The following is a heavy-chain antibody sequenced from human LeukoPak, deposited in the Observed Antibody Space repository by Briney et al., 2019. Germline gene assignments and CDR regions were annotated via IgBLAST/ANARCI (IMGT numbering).Heavy chain of an antibody. Sequence: SETLSLTCTVSGGPISRSIYYWGWIRQPPGKGLEWIASIFYTGKTFHNPSLKSRVTMSVDTSRNQFSLNLNSMTAADTAMYYCARHVGSMVNFDFWGQGTLVTVSS. D-gene: IGHD3-10*01. CDR1: GGPISRSIYY. J-gene: IGHJ4*02. V-gene: IGHV4-39*01. CDR2: IFYTGKT. CDR3: ARHVGSMVNFDF.